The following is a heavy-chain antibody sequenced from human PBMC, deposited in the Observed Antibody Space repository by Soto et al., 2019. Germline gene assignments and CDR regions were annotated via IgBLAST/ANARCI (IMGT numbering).Heavy chain of an antibody. Sequence: VASVKVSCKASGGTFSSYAISWVRRAPGQGLEWMGGIIPIFGTPNYAQKFQGRVTITADKSTSTAYMELSSLRSEDTAVYYCARDRCSSTNCYYDYWGQGILVTVSS. CDR1: GGTFSSYA. J-gene: IGHJ4*02. D-gene: IGHD2-2*01. CDR3: ARDRCSSTNCYYDY. V-gene: IGHV1-69*06. CDR2: IIPIFGTP.